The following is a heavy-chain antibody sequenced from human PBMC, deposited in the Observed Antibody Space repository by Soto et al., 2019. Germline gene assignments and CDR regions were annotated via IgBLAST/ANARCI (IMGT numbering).Heavy chain of an antibody. D-gene: IGHD4-17*01. CDR3: ARGIKYGAYSRWFDP. J-gene: IGHJ5*02. CDR1: GYTFTSYD. V-gene: IGHV1-8*01. CDR2: MNPNSGNT. Sequence: ASVKVSCKASGYTFTSYDINWVRQATGQGLEYLGWMNPNSGNTAYVQKFQGRVTMTWDTSITTTYMELSSLRSEDTAVYFCARGIKYGAYSRWFDPWGQGTLVTVSS.